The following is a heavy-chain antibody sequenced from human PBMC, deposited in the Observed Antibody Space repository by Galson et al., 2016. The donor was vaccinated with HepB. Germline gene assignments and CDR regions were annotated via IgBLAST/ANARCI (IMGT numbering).Heavy chain of an antibody. CDR2: ISYDGGDK. D-gene: IGHD2-21*02. CDR1: GFTFSSYG. CDR3: AKLDCGRDCPRDD. J-gene: IGHJ4*02. Sequence: SLRLSCAASGFTFSSYGTHWVRQAPGKGLEWVAVISYDGGDKHYADSVKGRFTVSRDNSKNTLFLQMNSLRVEDTAVYYCAKLDCGRDCPRDDWGQGTQVTVS. V-gene: IGHV3-30*19.